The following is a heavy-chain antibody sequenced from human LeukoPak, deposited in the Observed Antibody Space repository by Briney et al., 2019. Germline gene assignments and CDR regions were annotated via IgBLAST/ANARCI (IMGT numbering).Heavy chain of an antibody. V-gene: IGHV1-8*02. J-gene: IGHJ4*02. CDR3: ARDFSGWYEYYFDY. CDR1: GGTFSSYA. Sequence: ASVKVSCKASGGTFSSYAINWVRQATGQGLEWMGWMNPNSGNTGYAQKFQGRVTMTRNTSISTAYMELSSLRSEDTAVYYCARDFSGWYEYYFDYWGQGTLVTVSS. CDR2: MNPNSGNT. D-gene: IGHD6-19*01.